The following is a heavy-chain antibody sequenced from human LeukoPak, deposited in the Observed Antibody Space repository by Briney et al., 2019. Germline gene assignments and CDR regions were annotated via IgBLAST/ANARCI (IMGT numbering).Heavy chain of an antibody. CDR1: GFTFSSYE. J-gene: IGHJ3*02. CDR3: ARGAVTTFLSAFDI. Sequence: PGGSLRLSCAASGFTFSSYEMNWVRQAPGKGLEWVSYTSSSGSTIYYADSVKGRFTISRDNAKNSLYLQMNSLRAEDTAVYYCARGAVTTFLSAFDIWGQGTMVTVSS. V-gene: IGHV3-48*03. D-gene: IGHD4-17*01. CDR2: TSSSGSTI.